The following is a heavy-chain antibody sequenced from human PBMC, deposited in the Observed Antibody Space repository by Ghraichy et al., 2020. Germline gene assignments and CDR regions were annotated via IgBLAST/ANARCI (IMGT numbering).Heavy chain of an antibody. J-gene: IGHJ4*02. CDR3: ARDRNHDYGDSLFDY. CDR1: GYTFTSYG. CDR2: ISAYNGNT. Sequence: ASVKVSCKASGYTFTSYGISWVRQAPGQGLEWMGWISAYNGNTNYAQKLQGRVTMTTDTSTSTAYMELRSLRSDDTAVYYCARDRNHDYGDSLFDYWGQGTLVTVSS. V-gene: IGHV1-18*01. D-gene: IGHD4-17*01.